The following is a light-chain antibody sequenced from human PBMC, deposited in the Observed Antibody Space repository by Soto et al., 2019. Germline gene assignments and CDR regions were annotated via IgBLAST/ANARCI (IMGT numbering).Light chain of an antibody. Sequence: EIVLTQSPGTLSLSPGERATLSCRASQSVSSNYLAWYQQKPGQAPRLLIYGASGRATGITDRFSGSGSGTDFTLTISSLEPEDFAVYYCQQYGSSPLFAFGHGTEVDLK. CDR3: QQYGSSPLFA. CDR1: QSVSSNY. J-gene: IGKJ3*01. CDR2: GAS. V-gene: IGKV3-20*01.